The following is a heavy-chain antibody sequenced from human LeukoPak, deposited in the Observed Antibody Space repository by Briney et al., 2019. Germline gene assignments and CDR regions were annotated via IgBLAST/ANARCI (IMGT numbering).Heavy chain of an antibody. CDR1: GFTFSSYT. CDR2: ISSSSSYI. J-gene: IGHJ4*02. V-gene: IGHV3-21*01. Sequence: GGSLRLSCAASGFTFSSYTMNWVRQAPGKGLQSVSSISSSSSYIYYADSVKGRFTISRDNSKNSLYLQMNSLRAEDTAVYYCARDGITMRILEYWGQGTLVTVSS. D-gene: IGHD3-10*01. CDR3: ARDGITMRILEY.